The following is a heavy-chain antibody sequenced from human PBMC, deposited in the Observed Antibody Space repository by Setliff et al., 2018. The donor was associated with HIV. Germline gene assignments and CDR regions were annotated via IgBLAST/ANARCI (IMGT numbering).Heavy chain of an antibody. D-gene: IGHD5-18*01. CDR3: ARGGRGFHDGYTLYYYYMDV. Sequence: SVKVSCKTSGDTLSSYAITWVRQAPGQGLEWMGRIIPIFGTADYAQKFQGRVTLTADESTSIAYMELRSLRSDDTAVYYCARGGRGFHDGYTLYYYYMDVWGKGTTVTVSS. V-gene: IGHV1-69*13. CDR2: IIPIFGTA. CDR1: GDTLSSYA. J-gene: IGHJ6*03.